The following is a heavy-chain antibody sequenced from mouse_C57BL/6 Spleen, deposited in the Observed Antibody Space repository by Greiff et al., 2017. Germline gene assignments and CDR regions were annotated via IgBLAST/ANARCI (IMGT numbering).Heavy chain of an antibody. CDR3: ARRGFYYGSSYEDFDV. Sequence: EVQRVESGGGLVKPGGSLKLSCAASGFTFSDYGMHWVRQAPEKGLEWVAYISSGSSTIYYADTVKGRFTISRDNAKNTLFLQMTSLRSEDTAMYYCARRGFYYGSSYEDFDVWGTGTTVTVSS. CDR1: GFTFSDYG. V-gene: IGHV5-17*01. CDR2: ISSGSSTI. D-gene: IGHD1-1*01. J-gene: IGHJ1*03.